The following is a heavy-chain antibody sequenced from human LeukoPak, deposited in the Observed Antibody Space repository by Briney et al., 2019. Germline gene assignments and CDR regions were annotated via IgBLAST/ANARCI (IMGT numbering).Heavy chain of an antibody. CDR1: GGSISSYY. CDR3: AGIAVAGTGVGDFDY. D-gene: IGHD6-19*01. V-gene: IGHV4-59*08. CDR2: IYYSGST. J-gene: IGHJ4*02. Sequence: SETLSLTCTVSGGSISSYYWSWIRQPPGKGLEWIGYIYYSGSTNYNPSLKSRVTISVDTSKNQFSLKLSSVTAADTAVYYCAGIAVAGTGVGDFDYWGQGTLVTVSS.